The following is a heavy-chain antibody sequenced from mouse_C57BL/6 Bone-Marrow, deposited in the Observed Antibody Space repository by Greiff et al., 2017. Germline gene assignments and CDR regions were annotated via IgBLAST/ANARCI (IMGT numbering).Heavy chain of an antibody. V-gene: IGHV1-87*01. Sequence: VKLVESGPELARPWASVKISCQAFYTFSRRVHFAIRDTNYWMQWVKQRPGPGLAWIGAIYPGNGDTSYNQKFKGKATLTADKSSSTAYMQLSSLTSEDSAVYYCAASYYYGSNWFAYWGQGSLVTVSA. J-gene: IGHJ3*01. CDR1: YTFSRRVH. CDR3: SEDSAVYYCAASYYYGSNWFAY. CDR2: GPGLAWIG. D-gene: IGHD1-1*01.